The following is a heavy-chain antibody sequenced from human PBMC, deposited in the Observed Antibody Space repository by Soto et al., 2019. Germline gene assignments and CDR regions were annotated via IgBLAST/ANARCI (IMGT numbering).Heavy chain of an antibody. CDR3: ARGRYYYYMDV. CDR2: IYYSGST. V-gene: IGHV4-59*13. J-gene: IGHJ6*03. Sequence: SETLSLTCTVSGGSISSYYWSWIRQPPGKGLEWIGYIYYSGSTNYNPSLKSRVTISVDTSKNQFSLKMSSVTAADTAVYYCARGRYYYYMDVWGKGTTVTVSS. CDR1: GGSISSYY.